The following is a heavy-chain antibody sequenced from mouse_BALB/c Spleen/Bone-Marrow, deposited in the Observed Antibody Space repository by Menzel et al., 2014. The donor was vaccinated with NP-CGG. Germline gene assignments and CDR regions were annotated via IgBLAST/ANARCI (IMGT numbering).Heavy chain of an antibody. CDR2: IWGDGST. CDR3: ARYLTNLWYFTV. V-gene: IGHV2-6-7*01. J-gene: IGHJ1*01. D-gene: IGHD2-13*01. Sequence: VKVEESGPGLVAPSQSLSITCTVSGFSLIGNGVNWVHQPPGKGLEWLGMIWGDGSTDYNSALKSRLSISKDNSKNQFFLKMNSLQTDDTATYYCARYLTNLWYFTVWGPRTTITVSS. CDR1: GFSLIGNG.